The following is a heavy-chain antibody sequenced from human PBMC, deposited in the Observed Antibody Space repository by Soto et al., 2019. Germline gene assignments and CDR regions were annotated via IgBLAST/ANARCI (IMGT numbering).Heavy chain of an antibody. CDR3: SRVGGYYGDYPNFDY. V-gene: IGHV4-59*01. D-gene: IGHD4-17*01. CDR1: GSSISPYY. Sequence: KTSETLSLTCIVSGSSISPYYWTWIRQPPGKGLEWIGNVYYSGSTNYNPSLKSRVTMSVDRSRNQFSLRLTSVTAADTAVYFCSRVGGYYGDYPNFDYWGQGSRVTVSS. J-gene: IGHJ4*02. CDR2: VYYSGST.